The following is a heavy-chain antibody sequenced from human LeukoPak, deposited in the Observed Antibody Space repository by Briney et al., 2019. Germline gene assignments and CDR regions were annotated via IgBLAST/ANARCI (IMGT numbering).Heavy chain of an antibody. CDR2: IYYSGST. J-gene: IGHJ6*02. CDR3: ARDPKYYDFWSGYYYYYGMDV. CDR1: GGSISSYY. D-gene: IGHD3-3*01. V-gene: IGHV4-59*01. Sequence: SETPSLTCTVSGGSISSYYWSWIRQPPGKGLEWIGYIYYSGSTNYNPSLKSRVTISVDTSKNQFSLKLSSVTAADTAVYYCARDPKYYDFWSGYYYYYGMDVWGQGTTVTVSS.